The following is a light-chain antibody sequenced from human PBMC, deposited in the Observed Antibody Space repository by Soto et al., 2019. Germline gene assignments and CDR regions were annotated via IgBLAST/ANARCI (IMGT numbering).Light chain of an antibody. J-gene: IGKJ2*01. CDR2: AAS. V-gene: IGKV1-5*03. CDR3: QQYKSLYT. CDR1: QTINRW. Sequence: DIQMTQSPSTLSASVGDRVTITCRASQTINRWLAWYQQKPGKAPKLLIHAASNLQSGVPSRFSGSGSGTEFTLTSSSLQPDDFATYYCQQYKSLYTFGQGTKLEIK.